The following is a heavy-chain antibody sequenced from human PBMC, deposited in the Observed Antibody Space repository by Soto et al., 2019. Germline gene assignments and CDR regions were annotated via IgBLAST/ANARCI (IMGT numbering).Heavy chain of an antibody. J-gene: IGHJ6*02. CDR3: ANPYYYDSSGYYSEYYYYYGMDV. CDR1: GFTFSSYA. Sequence: GGSLRLSCAASGFTFSSYAMSWVRQAPGKGLEWVSAISGSGGSTYYADSVKGRFTISRDNSKNTLYLQMNSLRAEDTAVYYYANPYYYDSSGYYSEYYYYYGMDVWGQGTTVTVSS. D-gene: IGHD3-22*01. V-gene: IGHV3-23*01. CDR2: ISGSGGST.